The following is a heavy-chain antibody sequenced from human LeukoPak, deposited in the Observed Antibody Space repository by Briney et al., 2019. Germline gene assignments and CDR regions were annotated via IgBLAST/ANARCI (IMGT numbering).Heavy chain of an antibody. CDR2: ISGSGGST. CDR3: AKKYYYDSGVYYYFLYYFDY. Sequence: GGSLRLSCAASGFTFSSYAMSWVRQAPGKGLEWVSAISGSGGSTYYADSVKGRFTISRDNSKNTLYLQMNSLRAEDTAVYYCAKKYYYDSGVYYYFLYYFDYWGKEPRVTVS. J-gene: IGHJ4*02. CDR1: GFTFSSYA. V-gene: IGHV3-23*01. D-gene: IGHD3-22*01.